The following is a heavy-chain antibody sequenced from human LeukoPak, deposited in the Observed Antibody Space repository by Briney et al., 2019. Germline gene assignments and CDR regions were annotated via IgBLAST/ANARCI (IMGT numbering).Heavy chain of an antibody. J-gene: IGHJ6*03. CDR1: GFTFSDYY. Sequence: KAGGSLRLSCAASGFTFSDYYMSWIRQAPGKGLEWVSYISSSCSTIYYADSVKGRFTISRDNAKNSLYLQMNSLRAEDTAVHYCARKDIVVVPAAMYYYYYYMDVWGKGTTVTVSS. CDR2: ISSSCSTI. V-gene: IGHV3-11*01. CDR3: ARKDIVVVPAAMYYYYYYMDV. D-gene: IGHD2-2*01.